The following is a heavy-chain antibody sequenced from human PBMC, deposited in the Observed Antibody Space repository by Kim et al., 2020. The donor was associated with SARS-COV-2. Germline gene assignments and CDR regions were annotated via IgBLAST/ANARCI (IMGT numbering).Heavy chain of an antibody. D-gene: IGHD2-21*02. Sequence: TNYNPSIKSRVTIARDTYRNQFSLRLRSLTAADTAIYYCARVVTDAFDIWGQGTMVTVSS. J-gene: IGHJ3*02. CDR3: ARVVTDAFDI. CDR2: T. V-gene: IGHV4-59*01.